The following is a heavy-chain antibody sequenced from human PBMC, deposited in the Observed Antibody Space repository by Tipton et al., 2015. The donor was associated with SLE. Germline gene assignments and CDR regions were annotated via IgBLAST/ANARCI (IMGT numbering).Heavy chain of an antibody. V-gene: IGHV4-34*01. CDR2: INHSGST. Sequence: LRLSCAVYGGSFSGYYWSWIRQPPGKGLEWIGEINHSGSTNYNPSLKSRVTISVDTSKNQFSLKLGSVTAADTAVYYCASWGYSSGWYDYWGQGTLVTVSS. J-gene: IGHJ4*02. CDR1: GGSFSGYY. D-gene: IGHD6-19*01. CDR3: ASWGYSSGWYDY.